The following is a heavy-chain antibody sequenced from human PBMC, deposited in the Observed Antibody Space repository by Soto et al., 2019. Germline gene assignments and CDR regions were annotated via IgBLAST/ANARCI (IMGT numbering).Heavy chain of an antibody. D-gene: IGHD3-9*01. J-gene: IGHJ4*02. CDR3: AKDPEYDILTGYYSHFDY. CDR1: GFTFSSYA. CDR2: ISGSGGST. V-gene: IGHV3-23*01. Sequence: GGSLRLSCAASGFTFSSYAMSWVRQAPGKGLEWVSGISGSGGSTYYADSVKGRFTISRDNFKNTLYLQMNSLRAEDTAVYYCAKDPEYDILTGYYSHFDYWGQGTLVTVSS.